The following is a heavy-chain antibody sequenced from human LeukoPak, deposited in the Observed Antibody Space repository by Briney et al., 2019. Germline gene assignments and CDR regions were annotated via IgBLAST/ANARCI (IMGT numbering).Heavy chain of an antibody. CDR2: IWFDGSNT. CDR1: EFTVSGNQ. D-gene: IGHD3-10*01. CDR3: ARDRVARGVGSVMHQNYNYYYYGMDV. J-gene: IGHJ6*02. V-gene: IGHV3-33*08. Sequence: GGSLRLSCVVSEFTVSGNQMSWLRQPPGKGREWVAVIWFDGSNTSYADSVKGRFTISRDNSNNTLYLQMNSLRAEDTAVFYCARDRVARGVGSVMHQNYNYYYYGMDVWGQGTTVTVSS.